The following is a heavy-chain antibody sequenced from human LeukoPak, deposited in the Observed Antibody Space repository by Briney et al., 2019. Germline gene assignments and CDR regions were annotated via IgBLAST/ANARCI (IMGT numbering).Heavy chain of an antibody. Sequence: GGSLRLSCAASGFTFSSYAMSWVRQAPGKGLEWVSAISGSGGSTYYADSVKGRFTISRDNSKNTLYLQMNSLRAEDTAVHYCAKDCCRYCSSTSCPPGGYWGQGTLVTVSS. V-gene: IGHV3-23*01. CDR1: GFTFSSYA. CDR2: ISGSGGST. J-gene: IGHJ4*02. D-gene: IGHD2-2*01. CDR3: AKDCCRYCSSTSCPPGGY.